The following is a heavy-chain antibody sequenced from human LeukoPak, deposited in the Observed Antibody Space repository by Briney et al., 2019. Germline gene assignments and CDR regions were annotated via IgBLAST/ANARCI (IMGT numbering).Heavy chain of an antibody. V-gene: IGHV1-18*01. CDR1: GYTFTSYG. Sequence: ASVKVSYKASGYTFTSYGISWVRQAPGQGLEWMGWISAYNGNTNYAQKLQGRVTMTTDTSTSTAYMELRSLRSDDTAVYYCARPYDSIDAFDIWGQGTMVTVSS. J-gene: IGHJ3*02. CDR3: ARPYDSIDAFDI. D-gene: IGHD3-22*01. CDR2: ISAYNGNT.